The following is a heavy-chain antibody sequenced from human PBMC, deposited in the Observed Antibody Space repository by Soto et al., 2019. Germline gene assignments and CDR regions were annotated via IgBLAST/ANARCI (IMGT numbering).Heavy chain of an antibody. V-gene: IGHV3-23*01. D-gene: IGHD2-15*01. Sequence: EVRLLESGGGLVQPGGSLRLSCAASGFTFSSYAMSWVRQAPGKGLEWVSVISGSGISTYYADSVKGRFTISRDNSKNTLYLQMNSLRAEDTAVYYCAKKSCSGGSCYSIPYFQHWGQGTLVTVSS. J-gene: IGHJ1*01. CDR2: ISGSGIST. CDR3: AKKSCSGGSCYSIPYFQH. CDR1: GFTFSSYA.